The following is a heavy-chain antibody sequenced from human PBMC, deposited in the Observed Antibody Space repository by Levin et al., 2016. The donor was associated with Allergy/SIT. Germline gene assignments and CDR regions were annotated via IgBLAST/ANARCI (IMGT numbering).Heavy chain of an antibody. D-gene: IGHD3-3*01. CDR1: GGSIRTGGYY. CDR2: VYYSGST. V-gene: IGHV4-31*03. CDR3: ARGRKGFGVVIMLNYYYYYMDV. J-gene: IGHJ6*03. Sequence: SETLSLTCTVSGGSIRTGGYYWSWIRQHPGKGLEWIGHVYYSGSTSYNPSLKSRLTISVDTSENQFSLNLRSVTAADTAVYYCARGRKGFGVVIMLNYYYYYMDVWGKGTTVTVSS.